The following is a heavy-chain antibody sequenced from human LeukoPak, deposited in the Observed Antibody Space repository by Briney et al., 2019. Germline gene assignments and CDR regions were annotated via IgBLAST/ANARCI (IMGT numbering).Heavy chain of an antibody. Sequence: SETLSLTCTVSGCSISSGSYYWSCIRQPAGKGLEWMGSIYTSGRTNYNTSLNSRVTISVYTSRNHFSLKLSSVTAADSAVYYGARGLRGYSYGYVPWELAHYIDVWGKGTTVTISS. CDR3: ARGLRGYSYGYVPWELAHYIDV. D-gene: IGHD5-18*01. V-gene: IGHV4-61*02. CDR2: IYTSGRT. J-gene: IGHJ6*03. CDR1: GCSISSGSYY.